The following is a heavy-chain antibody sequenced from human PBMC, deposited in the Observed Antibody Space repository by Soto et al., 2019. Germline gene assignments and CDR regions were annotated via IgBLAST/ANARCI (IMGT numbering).Heavy chain of an antibody. J-gene: IGHJ6*02. V-gene: IGHV4-30-4*01. CDR3: AREDDGGDTLDV. CDR1: GGSISSDYYH. Sequence: ASEILSHTCTVAGGSISSDYYHWTWIRQSPERGLEWIGYIHHSGSILYNPSLKSRVTISVDTSKNQFSLHLSSVTAADTAVYFCAREDDGGDTLDVWGQGTTVTVFS. CDR2: IHHSGSI. D-gene: IGHD2-21*02.